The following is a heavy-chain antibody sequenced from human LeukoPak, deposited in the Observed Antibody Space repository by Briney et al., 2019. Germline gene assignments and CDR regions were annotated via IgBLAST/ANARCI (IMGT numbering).Heavy chain of an antibody. CDR2: ISPIFGTA. CDR1: GGTFSSYA. CDR3: ARDISLYCTNGVCYNYYYYYMDV. D-gene: IGHD2-8*01. Sequence: GASVKVSCKASGGTFSSYAISWVRQAPGQGLEWMGGISPIFGTANYAQKFQGRVTITADKSTSTAYMELSSLRSEDTAAYYCARDISLYCTNGVCYNYYYYYMDVWGKGTTVTVSS. J-gene: IGHJ6*03. V-gene: IGHV1-69*06.